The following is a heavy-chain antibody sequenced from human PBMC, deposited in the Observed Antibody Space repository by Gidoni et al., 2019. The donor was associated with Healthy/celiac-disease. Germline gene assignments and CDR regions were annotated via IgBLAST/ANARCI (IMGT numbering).Heavy chain of an antibody. J-gene: IGHJ3*02. V-gene: IGHV3-53*01. D-gene: IGHD6-13*01. CDR2: IYSGGST. Sequence: EVQLVESGGGLIQPGGSLRLSCAASGFAVSSNYMNWVRQAPGKGLEWVSVIYSGGSTYYADSVKGRFTLSRDNSKNTLDLQMNSLRAEDTAVYYCAREYRSSGAFDIWGQGTMVTVSS. CDR3: AREYRSSGAFDI. CDR1: GFAVSSNY.